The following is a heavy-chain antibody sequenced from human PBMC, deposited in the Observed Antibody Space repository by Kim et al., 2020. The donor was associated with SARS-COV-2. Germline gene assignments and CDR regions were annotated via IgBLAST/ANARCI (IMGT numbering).Heavy chain of an antibody. CDR3: ARDRITGDYGSYDYYYGMDV. CDR2: IYSGGST. V-gene: IGHV3-53*01. J-gene: IGHJ6*02. Sequence: GGSLRLSCAASGFTVSSNYMSWVRQAPGKGLEWVSVIYSGGSTYYADSVKGRFTISRDNSKNTLYLQMNSLRAEDTAVYYCARDRITGDYGSYDYYYGMDVWGQGTTVTVSS. CDR1: GFTVSSNY. D-gene: IGHD4-17*01.